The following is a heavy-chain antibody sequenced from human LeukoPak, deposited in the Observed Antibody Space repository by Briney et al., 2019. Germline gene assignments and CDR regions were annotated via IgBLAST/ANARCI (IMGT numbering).Heavy chain of an antibody. CDR1: GGTFISYA. D-gene: IGHD3-22*01. V-gene: IGHV1-69*05. Sequence: GASXKVSCKASGGTFISYAISWVRQAPGQGLEWMGRIIPIFGTANYAQKFQGRVTITTDESTSTAYMELSSLRSEDTAVYYCARDSYYDSSGPSFDYWGQGTLVTVSS. J-gene: IGHJ4*02. CDR2: IIPIFGTA. CDR3: ARDSYYDSSGPSFDY.